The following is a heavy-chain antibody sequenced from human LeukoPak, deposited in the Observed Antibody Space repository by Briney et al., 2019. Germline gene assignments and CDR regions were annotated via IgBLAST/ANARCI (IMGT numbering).Heavy chain of an antibody. Sequence: PSETLSLTCTVSGGSISSGGYYWSWIRQHPGKGLEWIGYIYYSGSTYYNPSLKSRLTISVDTSKNQFSLKLTSVTAADTAVYYCARDTQAARFDYWGQGTLVTVSS. V-gene: IGHV4-31*03. CDR1: GGSISSGGYY. J-gene: IGHJ4*02. CDR3: ARDTQAARFDY. CDR2: IYYSGST. D-gene: IGHD6-6*01.